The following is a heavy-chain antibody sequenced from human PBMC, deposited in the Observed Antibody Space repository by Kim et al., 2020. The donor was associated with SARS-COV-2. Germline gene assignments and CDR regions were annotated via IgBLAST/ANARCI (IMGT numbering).Heavy chain of an antibody. V-gene: IGHV1-46*01. CDR2: INPSGGST. Sequence: ASVKVSCKASGYTFTSYYMHWVRQAPGQGLEWMGIINPSGGSTSYAQKFQGRVTMTRDTSTSTVYMELSSLRSEDTAVYYCARGSIAAAGTIYYFDYWGQGTLVTVSS. CDR1: GYTFTSYY. D-gene: IGHD6-13*01. CDR3: ARGSIAAAGTIYYFDY. J-gene: IGHJ4*02.